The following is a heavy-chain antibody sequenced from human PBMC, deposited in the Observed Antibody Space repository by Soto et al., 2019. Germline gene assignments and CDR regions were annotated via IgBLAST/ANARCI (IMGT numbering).Heavy chain of an antibody. CDR3: ARLIWAWYCSGGSCYSGRGPVAVSAYFEY. CDR1: GGSISSSSYY. CDR2: IYYSVST. V-gene: IGHV4-39*01. Sequence: SDTLSLTCTVSGGSISSSSYYGGWIRQPPGKGLEWIGSIYYSVSTYYNPSLKSRVTIYVDTSKNQFSLKLSSVTAADTDVYYCARLIWAWYCSGGSCYSGRGPVAVSAYFEYWGQGTLVTVS. D-gene: IGHD2-15*01. J-gene: IGHJ4*02.